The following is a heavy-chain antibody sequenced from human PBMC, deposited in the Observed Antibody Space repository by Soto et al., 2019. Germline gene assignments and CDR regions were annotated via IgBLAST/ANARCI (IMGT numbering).Heavy chain of an antibody. Sequence: GGSLRLSCAASGFTFSSYDMHWVRQATGKGLEWVSAIGTAGDTYYPGSVKGRFTISRESAKNSLYLQMNSLRAEDTAVYYCARSLSRYYDFWSGSSYYYGMDVWGQGTTVTVSS. V-gene: IGHV3-13*01. CDR3: ARSLSRYYDFWSGSSYYYGMDV. CDR1: GFTFSSYD. J-gene: IGHJ6*02. D-gene: IGHD3-3*01. CDR2: IGTAGDT.